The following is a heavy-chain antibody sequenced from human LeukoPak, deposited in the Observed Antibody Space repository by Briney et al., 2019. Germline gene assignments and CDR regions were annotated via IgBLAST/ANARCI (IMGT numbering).Heavy chain of an antibody. CDR2: IYYSGST. Sequence: PSETLSLTCTVSGGSISSSSYYWGWIRQPPGKGLEWIGSIYYSGSTYYNPSLKSRVTISVDTSKNQFSLKLSSVTAADTAVYYCAREAHPTDDYVWGSSDYWYFDLWGRGTLVTVSS. J-gene: IGHJ2*01. CDR3: AREAHPTDDYVWGSSDYWYFDL. V-gene: IGHV4-39*02. D-gene: IGHD3-16*01. CDR1: GGSISSSSYY.